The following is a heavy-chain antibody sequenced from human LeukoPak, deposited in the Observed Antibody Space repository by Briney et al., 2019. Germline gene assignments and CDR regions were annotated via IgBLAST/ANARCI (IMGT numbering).Heavy chain of an antibody. V-gene: IGHV1-8*03. D-gene: IGHD2-2*01. Sequence: ASVKVSCKASGYTFTSYDINWVRQATGQGLEWMGWMNPNSGNTGYAQKFQGRVTITRNTSISTAYMELSSLRSEDTAVYYCARGVRCSSTSARTVRYYYYMDVWGKGTTVTVSS. J-gene: IGHJ6*03. CDR1: GYTFTSYD. CDR2: MNPNSGNT. CDR3: ARGVRCSSTSARTVRYYYYMDV.